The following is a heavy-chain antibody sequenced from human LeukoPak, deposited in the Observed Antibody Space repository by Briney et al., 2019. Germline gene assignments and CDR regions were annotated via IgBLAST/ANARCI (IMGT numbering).Heavy chain of an antibody. Sequence: GGSLRLSCAASGFTFSSYTMNWVRQAPGKGLEWVSSISSSSGYIYYADSVKGRFTISRDNAKNSLYLQMNSLRAEDTAVYYCARDTSGKGDWYFDLWGRGTLVTVSS. CDR3: ARDTSGKGDWYFDL. CDR2: ISSSSGYI. V-gene: IGHV3-21*01. D-gene: IGHD1-26*01. J-gene: IGHJ2*01. CDR1: GFTFSSYT.